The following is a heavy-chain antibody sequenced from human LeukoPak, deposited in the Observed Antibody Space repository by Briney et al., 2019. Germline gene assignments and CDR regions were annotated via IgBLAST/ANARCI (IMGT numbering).Heavy chain of an antibody. CDR2: IRYDGSSK. CDR1: GFSFSSYG. Sequence: GGSLRLSCGASGFSFSSYGMHWVRQAPGKGLEWVGFIRYDGSSKYYADSVKGRFTITRENSKNTLYLQMNSRRADDTAVYYRAKIPPETIVGATPGFDYWGQGTLVTVSS. D-gene: IGHD1-26*01. CDR3: AKIPPETIVGATPGFDY. J-gene: IGHJ4*02. V-gene: IGHV3-30*02.